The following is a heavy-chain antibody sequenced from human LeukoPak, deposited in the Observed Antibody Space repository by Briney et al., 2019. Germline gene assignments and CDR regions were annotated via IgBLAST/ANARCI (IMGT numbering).Heavy chain of an antibody. CDR1: GYTFTSYY. CDR3: ARGGRGPTNYYVSSGYRNWFDP. CDR2: INPSGGST. Sequence: ASVKVSCKASGYTFTSYYMHWVRQAPGQGLEWMGIINPSGGSTSYAQKFQGRVTMTRDTSTSTVYMELSSLRSEDTAVYYCARGGRGPTNYYVSSGYRNWFDPWGQGTLVTVSS. D-gene: IGHD3-22*01. V-gene: IGHV1-46*01. J-gene: IGHJ5*02.